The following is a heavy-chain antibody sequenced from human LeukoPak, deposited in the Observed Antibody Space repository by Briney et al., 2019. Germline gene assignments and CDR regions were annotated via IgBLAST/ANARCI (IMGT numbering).Heavy chain of an antibody. Sequence: GGSLRLSCAAPGFTFSSYGMHWVRQAPGKGLEWVAVISYDGSNKYYADSVKGRFTISRDNSKNTLYLQMNSLRAEDTAVYYCAKESWARVPAAINYYYYGMDVWGQGTTVTVSS. J-gene: IGHJ6*02. V-gene: IGHV3-30*18. CDR3: AKESWARVPAAINYYYYGMDV. CDR2: ISYDGSNK. CDR1: GFTFSSYG. D-gene: IGHD2-2*02.